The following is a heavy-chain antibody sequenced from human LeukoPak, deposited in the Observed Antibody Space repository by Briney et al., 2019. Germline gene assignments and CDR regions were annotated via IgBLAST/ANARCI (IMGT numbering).Heavy chain of an antibody. J-gene: IGHJ4*02. D-gene: IGHD6-19*01. CDR2: ISGSGDNT. Sequence: GGSLRLSCAASGFTFSNYASTWVRQAPGKGLEWVSVISGSGDNTYYADSVKGQFTISRDNSRSTLYLQVNSLRAEDTAVYYCAKHYSSSGHFIDSWGQGTLVTVSS. CDR3: AKHYSSSGHFIDS. CDR1: GFTFSNYA. V-gene: IGHV3-23*01.